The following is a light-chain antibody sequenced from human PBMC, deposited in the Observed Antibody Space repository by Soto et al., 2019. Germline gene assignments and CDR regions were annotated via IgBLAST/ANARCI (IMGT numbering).Light chain of an antibody. CDR1: QIISSY. CDR3: QQSYSTPRT. V-gene: IGKV1-39*01. CDR2: AAS. Sequence: MQLTQSPSSLSSSVGGRFTITCLASQIISSYLNWYQQKPGKAPKLLIYAASSLQSGVPSRFSGSGSGTDFTLTISSLQPEDFATYHCQQSYSTPRTFGQGTKVDI. J-gene: IGKJ1*01.